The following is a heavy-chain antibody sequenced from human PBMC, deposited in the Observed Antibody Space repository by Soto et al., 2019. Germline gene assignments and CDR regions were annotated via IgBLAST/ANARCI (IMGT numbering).Heavy chain of an antibody. V-gene: IGHV1-69*01. CDR3: ARVGLIGYDSSCPLFDY. J-gene: IGHJ4*02. CDR1: GGTFSSYA. D-gene: IGHD3-22*01. Sequence: QVQLVQSGAEVKKPGSSVKVSCKASGGTFSSYAISWVRQAPGQGLEWMGGIIPIFGTANYAQKFQGRVTITAEESTSTAYMELSSLRSEDTVVYYCARVGLIGYDSSCPLFDYCGQGTLVTVSS. CDR2: IIPIFGTA.